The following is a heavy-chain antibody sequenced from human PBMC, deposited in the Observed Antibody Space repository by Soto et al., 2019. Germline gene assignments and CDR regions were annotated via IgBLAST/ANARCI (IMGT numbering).Heavy chain of an antibody. CDR2: ISYDGSNK. Sequence: GGSLRLSCAASGFTFSSYGMHWVRQAPGKGLEWVAVISYDGSNKYYADSVKGRFTISRDNSKNTLYLQMNSLRAEDTAVYYCAKDPAGHSYGQYYFDYWGQGTLVTVSS. D-gene: IGHD5-18*01. CDR3: AKDPAGHSYGQYYFDY. V-gene: IGHV3-30*18. J-gene: IGHJ4*02. CDR1: GFTFSSYG.